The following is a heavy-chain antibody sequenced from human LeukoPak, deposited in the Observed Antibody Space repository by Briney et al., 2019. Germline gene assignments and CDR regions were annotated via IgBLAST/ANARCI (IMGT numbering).Heavy chain of an antibody. CDR3: ARVLGISGSSWYANDAFDI. CDR1: GDSVSSNSAA. CDR2: AYYRSKWYN. J-gene: IGHJ3*02. D-gene: IGHD6-13*01. Sequence: SQTLSLTCAICGDSVSSNSAAWNWIRQSPSRGLEWLGRAYYRSKWYNDYAVSVKSRITINPDTSKNQFSLQLNSVTPEDTAVYYCARVLGISGSSWYANDAFDIWGQGTMVTVSS. V-gene: IGHV6-1*01.